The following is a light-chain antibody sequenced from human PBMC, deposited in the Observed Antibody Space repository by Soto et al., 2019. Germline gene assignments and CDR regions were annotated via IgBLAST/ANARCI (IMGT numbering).Light chain of an antibody. CDR3: QQYNKWPPIT. Sequence: EIVLTESRSTLSLSPVERATRACSGSQSVSSYLAWYQQKPGQAPRLIIYDTSTRATGIPARFSGSGSGTEFTLTISSLQSEDFAVYYCQQYNKWPPITFGQGTRMEIK. V-gene: IGKV3-15*01. CDR2: DTS. J-gene: IGKJ5*01. CDR1: QSVSSY.